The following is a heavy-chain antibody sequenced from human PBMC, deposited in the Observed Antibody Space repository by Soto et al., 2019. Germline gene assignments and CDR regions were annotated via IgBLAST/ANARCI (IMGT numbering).Heavy chain of an antibody. CDR2: IYHSGST. Sequence: SETLSLTCAVSGGSISSSNWWSWVRQPPGKGLEWIGEIYHSGSTNYNPSLKSRVTISVDKSKNQFSLKLSSVTAADTAVYYCARVAARRITTEDGMDVWGQGTTVTVSS. CDR3: ARVAARRITTEDGMDV. D-gene: IGHD6-6*01. CDR1: GGSISSSNW. V-gene: IGHV4-4*02. J-gene: IGHJ6*02.